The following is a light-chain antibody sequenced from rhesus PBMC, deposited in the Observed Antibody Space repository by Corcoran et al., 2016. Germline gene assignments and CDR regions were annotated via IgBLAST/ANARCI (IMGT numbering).Light chain of an antibody. Sequence: DTQMTQSPSSLSASVGETVNITCRASKGISIDLNWFQQKPGKAHKLLFYVASSLESGVPSRFSGSGSGTVFTLTCSSLQPEDFAAYYDLRPTSYPFSFGPGTKLTI. CDR3: LRPTSYPFS. CDR1: KGISID. J-gene: IGKJ3*01. CDR2: VAS. V-gene: IGKV1-28*03.